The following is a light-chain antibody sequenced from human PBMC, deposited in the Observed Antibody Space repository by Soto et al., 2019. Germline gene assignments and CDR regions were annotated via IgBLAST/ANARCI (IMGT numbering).Light chain of an antibody. CDR1: QNIGRF. J-gene: IGKJ4*01. CDR2: VAS. CDR3: QQRFTAPLT. V-gene: IGKV1-39*01. Sequence: GDRVTITCRASQNIGRFLNWHQQKPGKAPNVLINVASTLRSGVPSRFSGSGSETEFNLTMQSLQPEYFATYICQQRFTAPLTFAGGTKVDIK.